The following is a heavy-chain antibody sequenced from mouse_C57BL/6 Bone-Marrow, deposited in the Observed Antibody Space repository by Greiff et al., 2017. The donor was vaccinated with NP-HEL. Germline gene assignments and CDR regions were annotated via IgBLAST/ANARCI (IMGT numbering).Heavy chain of an antibody. CDR3: ASSRNYYGSSWYFDV. J-gene: IGHJ1*03. Sequence: QVQLQQPGAELVKPGASVKMSCKASGYTFTSYWITWVKQRPGQGLEWIGDIYPGSGSTNYNEKFKSKATLTVDTSSSTAYMQLSSLTSEDSAVYYCASSRNYYGSSWYFDVWGTGTTVTVSS. V-gene: IGHV1-55*01. CDR2: IYPGSGST. D-gene: IGHD1-1*01. CDR1: GYTFTSYW.